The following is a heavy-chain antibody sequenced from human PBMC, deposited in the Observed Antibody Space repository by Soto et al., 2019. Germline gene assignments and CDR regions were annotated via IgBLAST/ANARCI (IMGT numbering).Heavy chain of an antibody. V-gene: IGHV4-34*01. Sequence: SETLSLTCAVYGGSFSGYYWSWIRQPPGKGLEWIGEINHSGSTNYNPSLKSRVTISVDTSKNQFSLKLSSVTAADTAVYYCAREFTGYDFWSGYYRTDAFDIWGQGTMVTVSS. CDR1: GGSFSGYY. D-gene: IGHD3-3*01. CDR3: AREFTGYDFWSGYYRTDAFDI. CDR2: INHSGST. J-gene: IGHJ3*02.